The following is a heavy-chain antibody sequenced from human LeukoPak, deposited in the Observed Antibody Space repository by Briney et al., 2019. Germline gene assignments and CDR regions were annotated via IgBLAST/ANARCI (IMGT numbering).Heavy chain of an antibody. Sequence: PSETLSLTCAVYGGSFSGYYWSWIRQPPGKGLEWIGAINHSGSTNYNPSLKSRVTISVDTSKNQFSLKLSSVTAADTAVYYCARGHTYYYDSSGYPYYFDYWVQGTLVTVSS. CDR3: ARGHTYYYDSSGYPYYFDY. V-gene: IGHV4-34*01. D-gene: IGHD3-22*01. CDR1: GGSFSGYY. J-gene: IGHJ4*02. CDR2: INHSGST.